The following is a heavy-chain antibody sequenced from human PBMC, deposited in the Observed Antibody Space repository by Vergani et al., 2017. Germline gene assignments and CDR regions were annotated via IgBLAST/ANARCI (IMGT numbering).Heavy chain of an antibody. V-gene: IGHV3-30*02. J-gene: IGHJ4*02. CDR2: IRYDGSNK. Sequence: QVQLVESGGGVVQPGGSLRLSCAASGFTFSSYGMHWVRQAPGKGLEWVAFIRYDGSNKYYADSVKGRFTISRDNSKNTLYLQMNSLRAEDTAVYYCARGPYWREAGVPHFDYWGQGTLVTVSS. D-gene: IGHD6-13*01. CDR3: ARGPYWREAGVPHFDY. CDR1: GFTFSSYG.